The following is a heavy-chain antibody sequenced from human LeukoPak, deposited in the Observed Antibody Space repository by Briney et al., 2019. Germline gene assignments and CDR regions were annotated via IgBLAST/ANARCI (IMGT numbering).Heavy chain of an antibody. CDR2: INHGGST. CDR3: ARQNYGSAPLRY. J-gene: IGHJ4*02. V-gene: IGHV4-34*01. CDR1: GGSFSGYY. Sequence: SETLSFTCAVYGGSFSGYYWSWIRQPPGKGLEWIGEINHGGSTNYNPSLMSRVTISVDTSKNQFSLKLSSVTAADTAVYFCARQNYGSAPLRYWGQGTLVTVSS. D-gene: IGHD3-10*01.